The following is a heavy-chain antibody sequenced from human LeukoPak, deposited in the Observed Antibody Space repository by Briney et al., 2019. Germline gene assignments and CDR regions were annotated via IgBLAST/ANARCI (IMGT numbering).Heavy chain of an antibody. D-gene: IGHD4-17*01. J-gene: IGHJ4*02. CDR2: IYYSGSA. CDR1: GGSISSYY. Sequence: SETLSLTCTLSGGSISSYYWSWIRQPPGKGLEWIGYIYYSGSANYNPSLKSRVTISVDTSKNQFSLKLSSVTAADTAVYYCARFNDYGDYLFDYWGQGTLVTVSS. V-gene: IGHV4-59*01. CDR3: ARFNDYGDYLFDY.